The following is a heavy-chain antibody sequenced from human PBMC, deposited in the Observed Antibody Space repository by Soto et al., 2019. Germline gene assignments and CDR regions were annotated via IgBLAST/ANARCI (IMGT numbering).Heavy chain of an antibody. CDR3: ARMNVDSYQCYYAMGV. V-gene: IGHV2-26*01. D-gene: IGHD4-17*01. Sequence: GSLLKLVSKTEALTLSLTVGGFSIITGKMGVSWIRQPPGKALEWLAHIFSDNERSDSTSLQGRLTISKDTSGSQVVLSMTNVDPVDTATYYCARMNVDSYQCYYAMGVWGQGTTVTVSS. CDR1: GFSIITGKMG. CDR2: IFSDNER. J-gene: IGHJ6*02.